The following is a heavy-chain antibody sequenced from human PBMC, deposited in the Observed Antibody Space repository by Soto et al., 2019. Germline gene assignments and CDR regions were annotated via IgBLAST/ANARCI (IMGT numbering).Heavy chain of an antibody. Sequence: PGGSLRLSCAASGFTFSSYAMSWVRQAPGKGLEWVSAISGSGGSTYYADSVKGRFTISRDNSKNTLYLQMNSLRAEDTAVYYCAKDYYYDSSGLTRFDCWGQGTLVTVSS. J-gene: IGHJ4*02. CDR1: GFTFSSYA. CDR3: AKDYYYDSSGLTRFDC. CDR2: ISGSGGST. V-gene: IGHV3-23*01. D-gene: IGHD3-22*01.